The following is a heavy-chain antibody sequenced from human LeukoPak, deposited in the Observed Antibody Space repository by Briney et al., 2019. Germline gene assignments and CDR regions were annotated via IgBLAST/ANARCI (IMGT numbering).Heavy chain of an antibody. D-gene: IGHD2-2*01. J-gene: IGHJ6*03. CDR3: ARVERAKVPAALYYYYYMDV. Sequence: EASVKVSCKASGYTFTGYYMHWVRQAPGQGLEWMGWIHPNSGGTNYAQKFQGRVTMTRDTSISTAYMEVSRLRSDDTAVYYCARVERAKVPAALYYYYYMDVWGKGTTVTISS. CDR1: GYTFTGYY. CDR2: IHPNSGGT. V-gene: IGHV1-2*02.